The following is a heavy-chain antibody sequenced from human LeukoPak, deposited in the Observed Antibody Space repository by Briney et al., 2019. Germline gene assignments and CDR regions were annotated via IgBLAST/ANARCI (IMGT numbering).Heavy chain of an antibody. CDR3: ARDLRYCSGGSCFIYFDY. J-gene: IGHJ4*02. Sequence: GGSLRLYCAASGFTFSSYSMNWVRQAPGKGLEWVSSISSSSSYIYYADSVKGRFTISRDNAKNSLYLQMNSLRAEDTAVYYCARDLRYCSGGSCFIYFDYWGQGTLVTVSS. D-gene: IGHD2-15*01. V-gene: IGHV3-21*01. CDR1: GFTFSSYS. CDR2: ISSSSSYI.